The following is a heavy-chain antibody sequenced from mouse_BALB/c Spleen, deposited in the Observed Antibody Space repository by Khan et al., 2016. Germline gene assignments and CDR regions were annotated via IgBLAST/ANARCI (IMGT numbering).Heavy chain of an antibody. D-gene: IGHD2-1*01. V-gene: IGHV1-61*01. Sequence: QVQLQQSGAELVRPGASVKLSCKASGYSFTSYWMNWVKQRPGQGLEWIGMIHPSDSETNLNQTFKDKATLTVDKSSSTAYMQLSSPTSEDSAVYYCARFGNYGFAYWGQGTLVTVSA. CDR3: ARFGNYGFAY. J-gene: IGHJ3*01. CDR1: GYSFTSYW. CDR2: IHPSDSET.